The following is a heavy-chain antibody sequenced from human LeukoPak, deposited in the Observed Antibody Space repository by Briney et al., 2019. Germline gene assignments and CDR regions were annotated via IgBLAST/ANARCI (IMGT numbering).Heavy chain of an antibody. V-gene: IGHV3-21*01. CDR2: ITSSNNYI. J-gene: IGHJ6*03. CDR3: ARGEFGDYYYFYMDV. CDR1: GFTFSTYN. Sequence: GGSLRLSCAASGFTFSTYNMNWVRQAPGKGLEWVSSITSSNNYIYYGDSVKGRFTISRDDAKNSLFLQMNSLRAEDTATYYCARGEFGDYYYFYMDVWGKGTTVTVSS. D-gene: IGHD2/OR15-2a*01.